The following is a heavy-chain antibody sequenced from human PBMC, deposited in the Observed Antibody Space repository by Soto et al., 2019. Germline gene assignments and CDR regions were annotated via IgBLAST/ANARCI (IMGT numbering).Heavy chain of an antibody. CDR3: ARGGGKLLAPLP. D-gene: IGHD3-10*01. CDR1: GYTFTGYF. V-gene: IGHV1-2*02. Sequence: ASVKVSCKASGYTFTGYFMHWVRQAPGQGLEWMGWINPNSGATKYAQKFQGRATLSRDTSIRTAYMELSGLRSDDTAVYYCARGGGKLLAPLPWGQGTLVNVSS. J-gene: IGHJ5*02. CDR2: INPNSGAT.